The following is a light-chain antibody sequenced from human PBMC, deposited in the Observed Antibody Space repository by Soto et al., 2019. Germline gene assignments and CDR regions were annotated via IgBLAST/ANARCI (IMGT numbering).Light chain of an antibody. CDR2: EVS. V-gene: IGLV2-8*01. CDR1: SSDVGGYNY. CDR3: SSYAGSTYYV. Sequence: QSALTQPPSASGSPGQSVTISCTGTSSDVGGYNYVSWYQQHPGKAPKLMIYEVSKRPSGVPDRFSGSKSGNTASLTVSGLQAEDEADYYCSSYAGSTYYVFGTGTKLNVL. J-gene: IGLJ1*01.